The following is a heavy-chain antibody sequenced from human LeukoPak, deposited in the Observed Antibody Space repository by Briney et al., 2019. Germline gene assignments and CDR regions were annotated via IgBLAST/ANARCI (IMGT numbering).Heavy chain of an antibody. CDR3: ARRGIPVAGLDY. CDR1: GGPISGYY. CDR2: IYHSGNT. Sequence: PSETLSLTCTVSGGPISGYYWSWIRQPPGKGLEWIGYIYHSGNTNYNPSLRSRVTISVDTSRNQFSLNLSSVTAADTAVYYCARRGIPVAGLDYWGQGSLVAVSS. V-gene: IGHV4-59*08. D-gene: IGHD6-19*01. J-gene: IGHJ4*02.